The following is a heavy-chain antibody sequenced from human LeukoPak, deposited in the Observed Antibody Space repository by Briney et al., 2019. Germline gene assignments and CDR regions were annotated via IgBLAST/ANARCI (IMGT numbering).Heavy chain of an antibody. V-gene: IGHV3-23*01. D-gene: IGHD2-21*02. Sequence: GGSLRLSCAASGLTFSDYSMTWVRQAPGKGLFWVSGISAGGGSTYYADSVKGRFSISRDNSRNTLYLQMNSLRAEDTAVYYCAKDVCGGDCYTFDFWGQGTLVTVSS. CDR3: AKDVCGGDCYTFDF. CDR2: ISAGGGST. J-gene: IGHJ4*02. CDR1: GLTFSDYS.